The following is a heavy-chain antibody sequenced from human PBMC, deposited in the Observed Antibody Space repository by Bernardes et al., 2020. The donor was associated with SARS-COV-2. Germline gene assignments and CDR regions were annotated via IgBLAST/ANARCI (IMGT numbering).Heavy chain of an antibody. V-gene: IGHV3-13*01. D-gene: IGHD2-15*01. Sequence: GGSLRLSCAASGFTFSSYDMHWVRQATGKGLEWVSAIGTAGDTYSPGSVKGRFTISRENAKNSFYLQMNSLRAGDGSVYYCARADYGGSSYYYYGIDVWGLGATGTV. CDR2: IGTAGDT. J-gene: IGHJ6*01. CDR3: ARADYGGSSYYYYGIDV. CDR1: GFTFSSYD.